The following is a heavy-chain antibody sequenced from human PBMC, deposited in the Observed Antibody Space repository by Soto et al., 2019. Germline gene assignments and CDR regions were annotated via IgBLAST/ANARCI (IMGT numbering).Heavy chain of an antibody. CDR1: GFTFSSYS. D-gene: IGHD3-22*01. Sequence: LRLSCAASGFTFSSYSMNWVRQAPGKGLEWVSSISSSSSYIYYADSVKGRFTISRDNAKNSLYLQMNSLRAEDTAVYYCASRYDSSGYGYYYYYGMDVWGQGTTVTVSS. J-gene: IGHJ6*02. V-gene: IGHV3-21*01. CDR3: ASRYDSSGYGYYYYYGMDV. CDR2: ISSSSSYI.